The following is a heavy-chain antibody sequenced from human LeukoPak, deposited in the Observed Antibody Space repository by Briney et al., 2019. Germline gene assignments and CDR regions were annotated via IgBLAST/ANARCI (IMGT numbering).Heavy chain of an antibody. CDR1: GASISSYY. J-gene: IGHJ4*02. V-gene: IGHV4-59*08. CDR2: MSYSGGA. CDR3: ARRRGDGFTQYFDY. D-gene: IGHD5-24*01. Sequence: SETLSLTCTVSGASISSYYWSWIRQPPGKGLEYIGYMSYSGGANYNPSLKSRVTMSVDTSKNQFSLKLSSVTAADTAVYYCARRRGDGFTQYFDYWGQGTLVTVSS.